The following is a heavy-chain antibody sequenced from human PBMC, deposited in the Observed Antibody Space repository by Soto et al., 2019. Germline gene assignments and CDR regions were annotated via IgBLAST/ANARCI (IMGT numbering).Heavy chain of an antibody. D-gene: IGHD3-3*01. J-gene: IGHJ6*02. V-gene: IGHV4-31*03. Sequence: SETLSLTCTVSGGSISSGGYYWSWIRQHPGKGLEWIGYIYYSGSTYYNPSLKSRVTISVDTSKNQFSLKLSSVTAADTAVYYCARAFPPYYDFWSGYSSHGSSYGMDVWGQGTTVTVSS. CDR1: GGSISSGGYY. CDR3: ARAFPPYYDFWSGYSSHGSSYGMDV. CDR2: IYYSGST.